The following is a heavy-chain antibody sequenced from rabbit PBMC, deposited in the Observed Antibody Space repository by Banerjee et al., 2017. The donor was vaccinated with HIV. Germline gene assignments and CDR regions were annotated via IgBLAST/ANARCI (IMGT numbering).Heavy chain of an antibody. CDR1: GFSFSNDYW. CDR2: IYAGSSGTT. V-gene: IGHV1S40*01. Sequence: QSLEESGGDLVKPGASLTLTCTASGFSFSNDYWICWVRQAPGKGLECIACIYAGSSGTTYYANWAKGRFTISKTSSTTVTLQMTSLTAADTATYFCARGLVAGVLDLWGQGTLVTVS. D-gene: IGHD3-3*01. J-gene: IGHJ3*01. CDR3: ARGLVAGVLDL.